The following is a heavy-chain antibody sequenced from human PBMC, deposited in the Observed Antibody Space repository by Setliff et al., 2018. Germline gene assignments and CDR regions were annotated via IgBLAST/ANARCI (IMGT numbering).Heavy chain of an antibody. Sequence: AVSGYSISCGYYWGWIRQPPGKGLEWIGSIYHSGSTYYNPSLKSRVTISVDTSKNQFSLKLSSVTAADTAVYYCATGSRPYYYYYYMDVWGKGTTVTVSS. CDR2: IYHSGST. CDR1: GYSISCGYY. V-gene: IGHV4-38-2*01. J-gene: IGHJ6*03. CDR3: ATGSRPYYYYYYMDV. D-gene: IGHD2-15*01.